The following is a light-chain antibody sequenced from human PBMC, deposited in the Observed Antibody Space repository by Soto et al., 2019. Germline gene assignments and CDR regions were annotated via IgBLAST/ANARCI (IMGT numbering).Light chain of an antibody. CDR3: QQYHNWPRT. Sequence: EIVMTQSPATLSVSPGERATLSCRASQSVYSNLAWYQQKPGQAPRLLIYGASTRATGIPARFSAGGSGTEFTLTISSLQSEDYAVYYCQQYHNWPRTFGQGTKLEIK. J-gene: IGKJ2*01. V-gene: IGKV3-15*01. CDR2: GAS. CDR1: QSVYSN.